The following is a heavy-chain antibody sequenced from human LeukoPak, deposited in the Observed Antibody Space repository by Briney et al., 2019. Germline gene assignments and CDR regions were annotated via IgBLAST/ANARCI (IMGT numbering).Heavy chain of an antibody. CDR3: AKMRGTYDSSGYFDY. Sequence: GSLRLSCAASKFTFSTYSMNWVRPAPGKGLEWVSSISGTSFHIYYADSVKGRFTISRDNSKNSLYLQMNSLRTEDTALYYCAKMRGTYDSSGYFDYWGQGTLVTVSS. J-gene: IGHJ4*02. V-gene: IGHV3-21*04. CDR2: ISGTSFHI. CDR1: KFTFSTYS. D-gene: IGHD3-22*01.